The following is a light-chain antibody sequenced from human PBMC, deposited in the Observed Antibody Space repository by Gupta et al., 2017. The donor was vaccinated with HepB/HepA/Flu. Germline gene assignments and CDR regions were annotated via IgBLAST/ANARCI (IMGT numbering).Light chain of an antibody. Sequence: DIQMTPSPSSMSASVGDRATITCRASQSISSHLNWYQHKPWRAPRLLIYAASSLQSGVPSRFSGSGSGTDFTLTINSLQPEDFATYYCQKTYNAPYTFGQGTKLEIK. CDR3: QKTYNAPYT. CDR1: QSISSH. CDR2: AAS. V-gene: IGKV1-39*01. J-gene: IGKJ2*01.